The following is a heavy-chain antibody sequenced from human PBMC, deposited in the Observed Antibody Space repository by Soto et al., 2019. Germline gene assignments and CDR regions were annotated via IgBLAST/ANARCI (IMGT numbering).Heavy chain of an antibody. CDR3: ARDILSGGAYPDS. Sequence: GVSLRISCSVSGFPSSTYTVNWVRQAPGKGLEWISSISSGSSYIYYAGSVKGRFTISRDNAKNSLFLQMNSLRADDTAVYYCARDILSGGAYPDSWGQGTKVTVSS. CDR1: GFPSSTYT. J-gene: IGHJ5*01. V-gene: IGHV3-21*01. CDR2: ISSGSSYI. D-gene: IGHD3-10*01.